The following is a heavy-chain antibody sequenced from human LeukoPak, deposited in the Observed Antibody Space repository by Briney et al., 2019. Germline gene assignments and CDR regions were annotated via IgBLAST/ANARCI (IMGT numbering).Heavy chain of an antibody. D-gene: IGHD6-13*01. Sequence: ASVKVSCKASGYTFTGYYMHWVRQAPGQGLEWMGWINPNSGGTNYAQKFQGRVTMTRDTSISTAYMELSRLRSDDTAVYYCARATDSSSWHVGYYFDYWGQGTLVTVSS. CDR1: GYTFTGYY. V-gene: IGHV1-2*02. CDR3: ARATDSSSWHVGYYFDY. CDR2: INPNSGGT. J-gene: IGHJ4*02.